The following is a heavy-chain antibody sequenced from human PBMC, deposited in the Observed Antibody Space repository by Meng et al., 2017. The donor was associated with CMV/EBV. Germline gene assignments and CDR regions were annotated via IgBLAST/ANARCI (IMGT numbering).Heavy chain of an antibody. V-gene: IGHV3-21*01. CDR2: ISSSGSYI. CDR1: GFTFSSYS. CDR3: ATNLNCSSTSCSRYFDY. Sequence: GGSLRLSCAASGFTFSSYSMNWVRQAPGKGLEWVSSISSSGSYIYYADSVKGRFTISRDNAKNSLYLQMNSLRAEDTAVYYCATNLNCSSTSCSRYFDYWGQGTLVTVSS. D-gene: IGHD2-2*01. J-gene: IGHJ4*02.